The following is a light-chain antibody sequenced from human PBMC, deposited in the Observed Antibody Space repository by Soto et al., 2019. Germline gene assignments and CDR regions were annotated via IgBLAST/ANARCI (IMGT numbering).Light chain of an antibody. Sequence: EIVLTQSPGTLSLSPGERATLSCRASQSVTSSYLAWYQQKPGQAPRLLIYGASSRATGIPDRFSGSGSGTAFTLTIISLEPEDFAVYYWRQYGSSPLTFGGGTTVETK. CDR1: QSVTSSY. V-gene: IGKV3-20*01. CDR3: RQYGSSPLT. CDR2: GAS. J-gene: IGKJ4*01.